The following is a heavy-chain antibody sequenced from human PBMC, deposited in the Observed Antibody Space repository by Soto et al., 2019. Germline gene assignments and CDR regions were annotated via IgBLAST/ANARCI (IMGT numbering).Heavy chain of an antibody. CDR2: IYYSGST. CDR3: ARAAGQRGRFDH. CDR1: GGSISSGGYY. V-gene: IGHV4-31*03. J-gene: IGHJ4*02. D-gene: IGHD6-13*01. Sequence: SETLSLTCTVSGGSISSGGYYWSWIRQHPGKGLEWIGYIYYSGSTYYNPSLKSRVTISVDTSKNQFSLKLSSVTAADTAVYYCARAAGQRGRFDHWGQGTLVTVSS.